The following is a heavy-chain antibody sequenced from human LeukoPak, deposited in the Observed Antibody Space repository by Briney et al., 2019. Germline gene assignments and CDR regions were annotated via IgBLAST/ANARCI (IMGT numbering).Heavy chain of an antibody. CDR1: GGTFSSYA. CDR2: IIPIFGTA. V-gene: IGHV1-69*06. CDR3: ARRDLDLAPRYSSGWHNWFDP. J-gene: IGHJ5*02. Sequence: GASVKVSCKASGGTFSSYAISWVRQAPGQGLEWMGGIIPIFGTANYAQKFQGRVTITADKSTSTAYMELSSLRSEDTAVYYCARRDLDLAPRYSSGWHNWFDPWGQGTLVTVSS. D-gene: IGHD6-19*01.